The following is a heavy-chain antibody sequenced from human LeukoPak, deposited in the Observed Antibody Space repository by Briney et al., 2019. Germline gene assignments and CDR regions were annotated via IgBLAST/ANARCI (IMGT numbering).Heavy chain of an antibody. J-gene: IGHJ4*02. D-gene: IGHD3-22*01. V-gene: IGHV3-30-3*01. Sequence: GGSLRLSCAASGFTFSSYAMHWVRQAPGKGLEWVAVISYDGSNKYYADSVKGRFTISRDNSKNTLYLQMNSLRAEDTAVYYSYLDYYDSSGYSAVYWGQGTLVTVSS. CDR2: ISYDGSNK. CDR3: YLDYYDSSGYSAVY. CDR1: GFTFSSYA.